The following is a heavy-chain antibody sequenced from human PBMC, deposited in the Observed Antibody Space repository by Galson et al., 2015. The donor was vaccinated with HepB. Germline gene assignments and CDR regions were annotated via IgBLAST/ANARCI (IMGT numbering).Heavy chain of an antibody. CDR2: IYYSGST. CDR3: ARDGVVPLMDV. CDR1: GGSISSYY. D-gene: IGHD2-2*01. V-gene: IGHV4-59*12. J-gene: IGHJ6*03. Sequence: TLSLTCTVSGGSISSYYWSWIRQPPGKGLEWIGYIYYSGSTYYNPSLKSRVTISVDTSKNQFSLKLSSVTAADTAVYHCARDGVVPLMDVWGKGTTVTGSS.